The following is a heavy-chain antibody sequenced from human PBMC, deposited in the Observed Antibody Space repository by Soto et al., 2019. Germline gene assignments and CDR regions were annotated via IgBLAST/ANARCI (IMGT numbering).Heavy chain of an antibody. CDR1: GFTFSSYA. D-gene: IGHD4-17*01. Sequence: EVQLLESGGGLVQPGGSLRLSCAASGFTFSSYAMSWVRQAPGKGLEWVSAISGSGGSTYYADSVKGRFPISRDNSKNTLYLQMNSLRAEDTAVSYCAKDAGDYGDYDRHYWGQGALVTVS. CDR3: AKDAGDYGDYDRHY. CDR2: ISGSGGST. J-gene: IGHJ4*02. V-gene: IGHV3-23*01.